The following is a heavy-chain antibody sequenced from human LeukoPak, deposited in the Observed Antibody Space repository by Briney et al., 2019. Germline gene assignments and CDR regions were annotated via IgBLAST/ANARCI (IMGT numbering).Heavy chain of an antibody. V-gene: IGHV1-18*01. CDR1: GYTFTSYG. CDR2: ISAYNGNT. CDR3: ARDWRYCSSTSCSRYYMDV. D-gene: IGHD2-2*01. Sequence: ASVKVSCKASGYTFTSYGISWVRQAPGQGLERMGWISAYNGNTNYAQKLQGRVTMTTDTSTSTAYMELRSLRSDDTAVYYCARDWRYCSSTSCSRYYMDVWGKGTTVTVSS. J-gene: IGHJ6*03.